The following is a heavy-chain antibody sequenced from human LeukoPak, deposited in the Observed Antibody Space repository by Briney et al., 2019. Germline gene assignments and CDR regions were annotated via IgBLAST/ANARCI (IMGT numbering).Heavy chain of an antibody. CDR1: GYTFYNYG. CDR3: AREVGDSSDY. Sequence: ASVKVSCKTSGYTFYNYGISWVRQATGQGLEWMGWMNPNSGNTGYAQKFQGRVTMTRNTSISTAYMELSSLRSEDTAVYYCAREVGDSSDYWGQGTLVTVSS. D-gene: IGHD3-22*01. J-gene: IGHJ4*02. V-gene: IGHV1-8*02. CDR2: MNPNSGNT.